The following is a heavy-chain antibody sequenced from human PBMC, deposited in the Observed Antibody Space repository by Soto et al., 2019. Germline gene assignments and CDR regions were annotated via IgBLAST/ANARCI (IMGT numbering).Heavy chain of an antibody. J-gene: IGHJ4*02. CDR1: GFTFTRYS. CDR3: ARESEDLTSNFDY. CDR2: IGSTTHYI. Sequence: PGGSLRLSCAASGFTFTRYSMNWVRQAPGKGLEWASSIGSTTHYIYYADSMRGRFTISRDNAKNAVYLEMNSLRAEDTAVYYCARESEDLTSNFDYWSQGTLVTVSS. V-gene: IGHV3-21*06.